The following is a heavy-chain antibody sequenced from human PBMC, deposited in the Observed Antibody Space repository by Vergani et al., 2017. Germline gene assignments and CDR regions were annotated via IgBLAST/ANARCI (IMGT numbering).Heavy chain of an antibody. CDR1: GSTVSGNY. V-gene: IGHV3-20*04. D-gene: IGHD4-23*01. Sequence: ELQLVESGGGLVQPGGSLRLSCAASGSTVSGNYMTWVRQTPGKGLEWVSSISYNGDRATYRDSVKGRFTVSRDSAKNSLYLQMNNLRAEDTALYYCARDENYGGKYFDSWGQGTLVTVSS. CDR3: ARDENYGGKYFDS. CDR2: ISYNGDRA. J-gene: IGHJ4*02.